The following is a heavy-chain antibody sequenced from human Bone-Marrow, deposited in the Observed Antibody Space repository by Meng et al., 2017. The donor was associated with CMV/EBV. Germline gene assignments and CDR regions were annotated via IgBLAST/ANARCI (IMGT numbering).Heavy chain of an antibody. D-gene: IGHD1-26*01. V-gene: IGHV3-30*18. Sequence: SCGASGFTFSSYGMHWVRQAPGKGLEWVAVISYDGSNKYYADSVKGRFTISRDNSKNTLYLQMNSLRAEDTAVYYCAKEAPLRTVGDYWGQGTLVTVSS. CDR3: AKEAPLRTVGDY. CDR1: GFTFSSYG. CDR2: ISYDGSNK. J-gene: IGHJ4*02.